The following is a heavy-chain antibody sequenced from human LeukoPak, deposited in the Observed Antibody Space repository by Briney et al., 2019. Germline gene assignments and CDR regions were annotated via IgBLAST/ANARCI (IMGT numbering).Heavy chain of an antibody. Sequence: SETLSLTCAVSGYSISSGYYWGWIRQPPGKGLEWIGSIYHSGSTYYNPSLKSRVTISVDTSKNRFSLKLSSVTAADTAVYSWARNDDYYDSSGCFDNWGHGALGTVSS. J-gene: IGHJ4*01. D-gene: IGHD3-22*01. V-gene: IGHV4-38-2*01. CDR3: ARNDDYYDSSGCFDN. CDR1: GYSISSGYY. CDR2: IYHSGST.